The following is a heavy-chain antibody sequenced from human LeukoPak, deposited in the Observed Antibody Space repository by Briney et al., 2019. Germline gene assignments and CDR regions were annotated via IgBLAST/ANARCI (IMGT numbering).Heavy chain of an antibody. D-gene: IGHD6-19*01. V-gene: IGHV3-23*01. Sequence: GGSLRLSCAASGFTFSSYSMNWVRQAPGKGLEWVSAISGSGGSTYYADSVKGRFTISRDNSKNTLYLQMNSLRAEDTAVYYCAKAVAGTGNWFDPWGQGTLVTVSS. CDR2: ISGSGGST. CDR3: AKAVAGTGNWFDP. CDR1: GFTFSSYS. J-gene: IGHJ5*02.